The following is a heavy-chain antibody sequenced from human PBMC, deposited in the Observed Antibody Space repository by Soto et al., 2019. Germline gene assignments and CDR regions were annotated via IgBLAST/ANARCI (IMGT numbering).Heavy chain of an antibody. J-gene: IGHJ5*02. Sequence: SETLSLTCAVYGGSFSGYYWSWIRQPPGKGLEWIGEINLSGSTNYNPSLKSRVTISVDTSKNQFSLKLSSATAADTAVYYCARNYYGSGSYYNWFDPRGQGTLVT. CDR2: INLSGST. CDR3: ARNYYGSGSYYNWFDP. D-gene: IGHD3-10*01. CDR1: GGSFSGYY. V-gene: IGHV4-34*01.